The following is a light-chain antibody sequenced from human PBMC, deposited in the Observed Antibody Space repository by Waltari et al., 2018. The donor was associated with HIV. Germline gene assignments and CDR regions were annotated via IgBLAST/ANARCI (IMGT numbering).Light chain of an antibody. CDR1: QSIRNY. J-gene: IGKJ2*01. CDR3: QQSYDAPYT. Sequence: DIQMTQSPSSLPASVGDRVTITCRSGQSIRNYFNWYQQKPGKAPKLLMYAASSLQSGVPSRFSGSASGTDFTLTISSLQPEDFATYYCQQSYDAPYTFGQGTKLEIK. CDR2: AAS. V-gene: IGKV1-39*01.